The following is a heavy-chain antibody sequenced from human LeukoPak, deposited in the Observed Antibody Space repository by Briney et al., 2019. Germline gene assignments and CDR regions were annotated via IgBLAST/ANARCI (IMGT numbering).Heavy chain of an antibody. CDR2: ISGSGGST. CDR1: GFTFSSYA. CDR3: AKDESRLRFLEWLLYYFDY. V-gene: IGHV3-23*01. D-gene: IGHD3-3*01. J-gene: IGHJ4*02. Sequence: GGSLRLSCAASGFTFSSYAMSWVRQAPGKGLEWVSAISGSGGSTYYADSVKGRFTISRDNSKNTLYLQVNSLRAEDTAVYYCAKDESRLRFLEWLLYYFDYWGQGTLVTVSS.